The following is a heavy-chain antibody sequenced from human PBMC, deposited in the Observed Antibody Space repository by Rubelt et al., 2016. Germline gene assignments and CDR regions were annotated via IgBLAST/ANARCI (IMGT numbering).Heavy chain of an antibody. Sequence: EVQLVESGGGLVQPGGSLRLSCAASGFTFSNYAMHWVRQPPGKGLEWVSAITANGASTYYADSVKGRFTISRDNSRNTLYVHMNGLRVEDTAEYYCAKARIYGDYKSYGMDVWGQGTTVTVSS. J-gene: IGHJ6*02. V-gene: IGHV3-23*04. CDR1: GFTFSNYA. CDR2: ITANGAST. D-gene: IGHD4-17*01. CDR3: AKARIYGDYKSYGMDV.